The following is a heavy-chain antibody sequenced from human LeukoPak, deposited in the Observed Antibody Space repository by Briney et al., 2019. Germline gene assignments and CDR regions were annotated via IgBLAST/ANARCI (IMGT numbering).Heavy chain of an antibody. CDR2: ISSSSSYI. CDR1: GFTFSSYS. V-gene: IGHV3-21*01. J-gene: IGHJ6*02. Sequence: PGGSLRLSCAASGFTFSSYSMNWVRQAPGKGLEWVSSISSSSSYIYYADSVKGRFTISRDNAKNSLYLQMNSLRAEDTAVYYCARAEDIVVVPAAYYYYYYYGMDVWGQGTTVTVSS. D-gene: IGHD2-2*01. CDR3: ARAEDIVVVPAAYYYYYYYGMDV.